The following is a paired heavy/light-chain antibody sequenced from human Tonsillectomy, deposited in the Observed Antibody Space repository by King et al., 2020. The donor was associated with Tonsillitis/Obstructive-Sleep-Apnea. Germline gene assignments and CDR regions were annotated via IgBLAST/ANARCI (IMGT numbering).Light chain of an antibody. J-gene: IGLJ3*02. Sequence: SYELTQPPSVSVSPGQTARITCSGDALPKQFAYWYQQKPGQAPMLVIYKDSERPSGIPERFSGSSSGTTVTLTISGVQAEDEGDYYCQSADSSGSYWVFGGGTKLTVL. CDR2: KDS. CDR3: QSADSSGSYWV. CDR1: ALPKQF. V-gene: IGLV3-25*02.
Heavy chain of an antibody. V-gene: IGHV3-33*01. D-gene: IGHD2-8*01. J-gene: IGHJ3*02. CDR1: GFTFRNYG. Sequence: QVQLVESGGGVVQPGRSLRLSCVASGFTFRNYGMHWVRQAPGKGLEWVAIIWYDGSNKYYADSVKGRFTISRDNSKNTLYLQMNNLRAEDTTMYYCTMLGGGMGRNGLDIWGQGTMVTVSS. CDR2: IWYDGSNK. CDR3: TMLGGGMGRNGLDI.